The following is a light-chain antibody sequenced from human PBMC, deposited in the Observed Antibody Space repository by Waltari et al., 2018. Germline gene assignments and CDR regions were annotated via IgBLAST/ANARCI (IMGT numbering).Light chain of an antibody. CDR3: AAWDTSLNAWV. CDR2: KDN. V-gene: IGLV10-54*01. Sequence: QAGPPHPASVSTDLRQTATLSCPGNRVNVGNPGAALQQQHQRHPPNLLSYKDNTRPSGISQWFSASTSGSTASLTITGHQPDDEADYYCAAWDTSLNAWVFGGGTKVTVL. J-gene: IGLJ3*02. CDR1: RVNVGNPG.